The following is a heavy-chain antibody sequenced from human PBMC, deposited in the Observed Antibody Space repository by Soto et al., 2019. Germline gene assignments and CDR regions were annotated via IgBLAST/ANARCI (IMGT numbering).Heavy chain of an antibody. D-gene: IGHD6-19*01. CDR1: GFTFSNYD. CDR2: ISCDGSNK. V-gene: IGHV3-30-3*02. J-gene: IGHJ3*02. Sequence: PGGSLRLSCSASGFTFSNYDMVWVRQAPGKGLVWVAVISCDGSNKTYADSVKGRFTISRDNAKNTLYLQMNSLRAEDTAVYYCAKTTDGWFSAFEIWGQGTMVTVSS. CDR3: AKTTDGWFSAFEI.